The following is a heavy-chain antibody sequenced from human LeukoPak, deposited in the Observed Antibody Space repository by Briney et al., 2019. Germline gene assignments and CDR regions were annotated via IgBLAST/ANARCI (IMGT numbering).Heavy chain of an antibody. CDR3: ARVDSSINWFDP. D-gene: IGHD6-19*01. V-gene: IGHV1-18*01. Sequence: ASVKVSCKASGYTFTSYGISWVRQAPGQELEWMGWISAYNGNTNYAQKLQGRVTMTTDTSTSTAYMELRSLRSDDTAVYYCARVDSSINWFDPWGQGTLVTVSS. CDR2: ISAYNGNT. CDR1: GYTFTSYG. J-gene: IGHJ5*02.